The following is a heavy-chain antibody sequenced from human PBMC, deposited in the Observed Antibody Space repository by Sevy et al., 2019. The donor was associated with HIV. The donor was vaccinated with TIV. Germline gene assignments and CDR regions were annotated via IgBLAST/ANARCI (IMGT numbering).Heavy chain of an antibody. D-gene: IGHD1-26*01. Sequence: GGSLRLSCSASGFTFSDYYMNWIRQAPGKGLEWISYISFSSNYTMYADSVTGRFTISRDNAKNSLYLQMNSLRAEDTAVYYCARGLVGANLGTDYLVQGSLVTVSS. V-gene: IGHV3-11*06. CDR3: ARGLVGANLGTDY. CDR1: GFTFSDYY. CDR2: ISFSSNYT. J-gene: IGHJ4*02.